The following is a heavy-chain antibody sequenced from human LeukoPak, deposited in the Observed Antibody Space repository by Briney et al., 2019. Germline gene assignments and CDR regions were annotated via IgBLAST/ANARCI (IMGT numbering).Heavy chain of an antibody. D-gene: IGHD2-15*01. Sequence: ASVKVSCKASGYTFTSYYMHWVRQAPGQGLEWMGWISAYNGNTNYAQKLQGRVTMTTDTSTSTAYMELRSLRSDDTAVYYCASSSHTYYYYMDVWGKGTTVTVSS. CDR3: ASSSHTYYYYMDV. CDR1: GYTFTSYY. V-gene: IGHV1-18*04. CDR2: ISAYNGNT. J-gene: IGHJ6*03.